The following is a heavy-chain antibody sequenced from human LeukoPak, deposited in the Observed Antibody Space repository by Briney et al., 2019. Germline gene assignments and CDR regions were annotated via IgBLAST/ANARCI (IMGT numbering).Heavy chain of an antibody. CDR1: GGSFSGYY. J-gene: IGHJ3*02. V-gene: IGHV4-34*01. CDR3: ARSRVVVTAIPGAFDI. Sequence: SETLSLTCAVYGGSFSGYYWSWIRQPPGKGLEWIGEINHSGSTNYNPSLKSRVTISVDTSKNQFSLKLSSVTAADTAVYCCARSRVVVTAIPGAFDIWGQGTMVTVSS. CDR2: INHSGST. D-gene: IGHD2-21*02.